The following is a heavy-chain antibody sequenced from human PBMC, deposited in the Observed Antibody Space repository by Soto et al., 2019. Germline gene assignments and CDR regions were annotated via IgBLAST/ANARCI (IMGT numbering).Heavy chain of an antibody. V-gene: IGHV4-31*03. CDR3: AKDPLYGWFDP. CDR1: GGSISGGGYY. D-gene: IGHD2-2*02. J-gene: IGHJ5*02. CDR2: ISDSGST. Sequence: QVQLQESGPGLLRPSQTLSLTCTVSGGSISGGGYYWSWIRQHPGKGLAWIGFISDSGSTYYNPSLKSRVTISVDTSRNQFSLNLNSVTAADTAVYYCAKDPLYGWFDPWGQGTLVTVSS.